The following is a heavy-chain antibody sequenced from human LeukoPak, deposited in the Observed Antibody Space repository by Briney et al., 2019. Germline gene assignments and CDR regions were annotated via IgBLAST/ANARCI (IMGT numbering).Heavy chain of an antibody. V-gene: IGHV3-30*04. J-gene: IGHJ4*02. Sequence: PGRSLRLSCAASGFTFSRYALHWVRQAPGKGLEWVAVISYDGRNNYYADSVKGRLTISRDNSKDTLYLQMTGLRAEDTAVYYCARGARKGDDYGGFFDYWGQGTLVTVSS. CDR2: ISYDGRNN. D-gene: IGHD4-23*01. CDR3: ARGARKGDDYGGFFDY. CDR1: GFTFSRYA.